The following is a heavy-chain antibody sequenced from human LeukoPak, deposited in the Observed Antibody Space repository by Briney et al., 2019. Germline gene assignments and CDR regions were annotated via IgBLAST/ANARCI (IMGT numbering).Heavy chain of an antibody. V-gene: IGHV3-30-3*01. CDR2: ISYDGSNK. Sequence: GGSLRLSCAASGFTFSSYAMHWVRQAPGKGLEWVAVISYDGSNKYYADSVKGRFTISRDNSKNTLYLQMNSLRAEDTAVYYCARDIVAAAGAQTSLKYWGQGTLVTVSS. CDR1: GFTFSSYA. D-gene: IGHD6-13*01. J-gene: IGHJ4*02. CDR3: ARDIVAAAGAQTSLKY.